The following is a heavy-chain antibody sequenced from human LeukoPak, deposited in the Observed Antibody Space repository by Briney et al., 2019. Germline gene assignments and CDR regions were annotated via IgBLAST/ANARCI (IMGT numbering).Heavy chain of an antibody. D-gene: IGHD2-8*01. V-gene: IGHV1-18*01. CDR3: ARADCTNGVCYTGAYYFDY. CDR1: GYTFTSYG. CDR2: ISAYNGNT. Sequence: PGASVKVSCKASGYTFTSYGISWVRQAPGQGLEWMGWISAYNGNTNYAQKLQGRVTITADESTSTAYMELSSLRSEDTAVYYCARADCTNGVCYTGAYYFDYWGQGTLVTVSS. J-gene: IGHJ4*02.